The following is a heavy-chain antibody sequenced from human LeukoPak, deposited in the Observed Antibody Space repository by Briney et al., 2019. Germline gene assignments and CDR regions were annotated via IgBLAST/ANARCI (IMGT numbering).Heavy chain of an antibody. J-gene: IGHJ4*02. CDR1: GSSISNYY. CDR3: ARREGY. CDR2: IHTSGNT. V-gene: IGHV4-4*07. Sequence: PSETLSLTCNVSGSSISNYYWTWIRQPAGKGLEWIGRIHTSGNTNYNPSLNSRVTMSVDTSKNQFSLRFNSVTAADTAVYYCARREGYWGQGTLVTVSS.